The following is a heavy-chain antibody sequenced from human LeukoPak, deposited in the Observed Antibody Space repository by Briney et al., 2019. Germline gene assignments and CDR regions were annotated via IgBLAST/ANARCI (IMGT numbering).Heavy chain of an antibody. CDR2: ISPDSGAT. V-gene: IGHV1-2*02. J-gene: IGHJ4*02. CDR1: GYTFTGYY. Sequence: GASVKVSCKASGYTFTGYYMHWLRQAPAQGLEWMGWISPDSGATNYAQNFQGRVTMTRDTSISTAYMELSSLRSDDTAVYFCAREGYSTSSGPLDYWGQGTLVTVSS. CDR3: AREGYSTSSGPLDY. D-gene: IGHD6-6*01.